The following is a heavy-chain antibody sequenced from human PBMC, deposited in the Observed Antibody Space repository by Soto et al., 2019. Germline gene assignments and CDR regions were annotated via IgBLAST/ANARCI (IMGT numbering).Heavy chain of an antibody. D-gene: IGHD2-8*02. CDR3: APPGGCDVLHSADL. J-gene: IGHJ4*02. V-gene: IGHV3-23*01. CDR1: GFIFSTHA. CDR2: ISSTAGST. Sequence: PGGSRRLSCAASGFIFSTHAMNSVRQAPGKGLQCVSAISSTAGSTFYAESVRGRFTISRENSINKLYLQMTSLRTEDTAVYYCAPPGGCDVLHSADLWGQRSLINDSS.